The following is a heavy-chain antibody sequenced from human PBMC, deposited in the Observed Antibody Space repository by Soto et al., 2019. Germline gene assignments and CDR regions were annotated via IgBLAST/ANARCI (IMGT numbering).Heavy chain of an antibody. CDR2: ISAYNGDT. CDR1: GYTFRNYG. D-gene: IGHD6-6*01. V-gene: IGHV1-18*01. J-gene: IGHJ3*02. CDR3: ARDGRQFVPNSDNFDI. Sequence: QVQLVQSGPELKKPGASVKVSCKASGYTFRNYGINWGRQAPGQGLEWMGWISAYNGDTNYAPKFQGRVTMATYTPTSTAYMELRSLKSDDTAVYYCARDGRQFVPNSDNFDICGQGTTVTVSS.